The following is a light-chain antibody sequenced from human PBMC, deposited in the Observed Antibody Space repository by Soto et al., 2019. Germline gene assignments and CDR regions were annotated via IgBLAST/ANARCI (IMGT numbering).Light chain of an antibody. Sequence: IQMTRAPCRMNASVGDTIAIILQASKTFNSWVSWYKQKPGKAPKLLIYEAFTLQSGVSSRFSGNGSGTELSLTICSLEADDFGSYYCELYSTRTFGPGTKVDIK. J-gene: IGKJ1*01. V-gene: IGKV1-5*02. CDR3: ELYSTRT. CDR2: EAF. CDR1: KTFNSW.